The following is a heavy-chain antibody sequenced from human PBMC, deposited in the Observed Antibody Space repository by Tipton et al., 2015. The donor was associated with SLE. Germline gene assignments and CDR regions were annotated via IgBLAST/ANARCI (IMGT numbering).Heavy chain of an antibody. CDR1: GYSFTSYW. V-gene: IGHV5-51*03. J-gene: IGHJ3*02. CDR3: ARDALYYRNAFDI. D-gene: IGHD1-14*01. CDR2: IYPGDSDT. Sequence: QLVQSGAEVKKPGESLKISCKGSGYSFTSYWIGWVRQMPGKGLEWKGIIYPGDSDTRYSPSFQGQVTISADKSISTAYLQWSSLRSDDTAVYYCARDALYYRNAFDIWGQGTMVTVSS.